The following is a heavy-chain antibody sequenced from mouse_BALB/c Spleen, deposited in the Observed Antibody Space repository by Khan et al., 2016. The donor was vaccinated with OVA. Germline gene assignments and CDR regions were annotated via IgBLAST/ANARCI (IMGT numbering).Heavy chain of an antibody. CDR1: GFSLTNYG. J-gene: IGHJ3*01. V-gene: IGHV2-2*02. CDR3: ARNYDYDDGLAY. D-gene: IGHD2-4*01. CDR2: IWSGGST. Sequence: MQLEESGPGLVQPSQSLSITCTVSGFSLTNYGVHWIRQSPGKGLEWLGVIWSGGSTDYDATFISRLSISKDNSKSQVFFKMNSLQANDTAIYYCARNYDYDDGLAYWGQGTLVTVS.